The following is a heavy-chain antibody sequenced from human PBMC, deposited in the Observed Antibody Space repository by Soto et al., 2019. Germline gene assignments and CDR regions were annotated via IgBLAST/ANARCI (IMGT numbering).Heavy chain of an antibody. CDR3: ASRYGSGKYYVDF. CDR1: GGSFSGHF. V-gene: IGHV4-34*01. CDR2: INYSGTT. J-gene: IGHJ4*02. D-gene: IGHD3-10*01. Sequence: SETLSLTCAVYGGSFSGHFCSWVRQPPGKGLEWIGEINYSGTTNYNPSLESRVTVSVDTSKNQFTLKLTSVTAADTAVYYCASRYGSGKYYVDFWGQGTPVTVS.